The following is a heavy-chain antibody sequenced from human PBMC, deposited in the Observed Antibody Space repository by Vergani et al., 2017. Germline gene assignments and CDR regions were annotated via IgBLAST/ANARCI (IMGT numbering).Heavy chain of an antibody. Sequence: QVQLEESGPGLVKPSETLSLTFTVSGGPFNTYYWSWIRQSPGKGLAWIGYIYSTGSTNYKPSLNSRVTMSEDTSKNQFSLKLGSVTAADTAVYFCARVMYRDEAPTGYRLEGMDIWGQRTTVTISS. J-gene: IGHJ6*02. V-gene: IGHV4-59*13. CDR2: IYSTGST. D-gene: IGHD3-9*01. CDR1: GGPFNTYY. CDR3: ARVMYRDEAPTGYRLEGMDI.